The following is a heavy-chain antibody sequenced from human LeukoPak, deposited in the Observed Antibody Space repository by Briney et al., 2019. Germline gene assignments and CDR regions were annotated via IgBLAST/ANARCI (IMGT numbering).Heavy chain of an antibody. D-gene: IGHD3-10*01. V-gene: IGHV1-2*02. J-gene: IGHJ4*02. CDR2: INPNSGGT. CDR3: ACITMVRGVIISPDHY. Sequence: ASVKLSCKASGYTFTGYYMDWVRQAPGQGLELMGWINPNSGGTNYAQKFQGRVTMTRDTSISTAYMELSRLRSDDTAVYYCACITMVRGVIISPDHYWGQGTLVTVSS. CDR1: GYTFTGYY.